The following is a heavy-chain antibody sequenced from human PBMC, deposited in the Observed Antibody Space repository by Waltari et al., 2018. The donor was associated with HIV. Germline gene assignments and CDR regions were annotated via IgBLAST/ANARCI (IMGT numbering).Heavy chain of an antibody. D-gene: IGHD3-22*01. J-gene: IGHJ4*02. CDR2: IYYSGST. V-gene: IGHV4-30-4*08. CDR1: GGSISSGDYY. CDR3: ARVRGPYDSSGYFQYYVDY. Sequence: QVQLQESGPGLVKPSQTLSPTCTVSGGSISSGDYYWSWIRQPPGKGVEWIGQIYYSGSTYCTPSLKGVVTISVDTSKNQFSLKLSSVTAADTAVYYWARVRGPYDSSGYFQYYVDYWGQGTLVTVSS.